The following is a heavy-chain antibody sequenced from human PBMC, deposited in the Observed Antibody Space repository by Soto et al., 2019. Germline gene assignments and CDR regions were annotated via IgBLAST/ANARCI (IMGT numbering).Heavy chain of an antibody. CDR1: GYTFTGYY. D-gene: IGHD2-8*01. J-gene: IGHJ5*02. CDR2: INPNSGGT. Sequence: QVQLVQSGAEVKKPGASVKVSCKASGYTFTGYYMHWVRQAPGQGLEWMGWINPNSGGTNYAQKFQGRVTMTWDTAVSTAFMDLSRLRSDDTAVYYCARSALVLGIYVPTADWFDPWGQGTLVTVSS. CDR3: ARSALVLGIYVPTADWFDP. V-gene: IGHV1-2*02.